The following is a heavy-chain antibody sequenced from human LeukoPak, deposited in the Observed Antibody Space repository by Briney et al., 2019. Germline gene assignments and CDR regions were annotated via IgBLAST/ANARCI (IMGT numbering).Heavy chain of an antibody. J-gene: IGHJ4*02. D-gene: IGHD1-26*01. CDR1: GFTFSSYG. CDR2: ISYDGSNK. CDR3: AKESVGPSGSYYLYYFDY. V-gene: IGHV3-30*18. Sequence: PGGSLRLSCAASGFTFSSYGMHWVRQAPGKGLEWVAVISYDGSNKYYADSVKGRFTISRDNSKNTLYLQMNSLRAEDTAVYYCAKESVGPSGSYYLYYFDYWGQGTLVTVSS.